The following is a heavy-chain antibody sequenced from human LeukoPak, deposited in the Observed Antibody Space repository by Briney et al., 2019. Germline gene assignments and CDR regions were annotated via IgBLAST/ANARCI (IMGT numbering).Heavy chain of an antibody. V-gene: IGHV3-21*01. CDR2: ISSSSSYI. J-gene: IGHJ5*02. Sequence: GGSLRLSCAASGFTFSSYAMSWVRQAPGKGLEWVSSISSSSSYIYYADSVKGRFTISRDNAKNSLYLQMNGLRAEDTAVYYCARDRVDTAMVTTSYLSWGQGTLVTVSS. D-gene: IGHD5-18*01. CDR3: ARDRVDTAMVTTSYLS. CDR1: GFTFSSYA.